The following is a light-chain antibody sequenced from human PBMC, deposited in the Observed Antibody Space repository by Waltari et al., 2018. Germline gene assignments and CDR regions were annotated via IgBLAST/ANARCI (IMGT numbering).Light chain of an antibody. CDR2: WAS. CDR1: QKVFYNSNEKNY. V-gene: IGKV4-1*01. Sequence: DIVLTTPPDPPAVSLGERATITCKSSQKVFYNSNEKNYLVWYQQKSGQPPKLLIYWASTRESGVPDRFSGSGSGTEFTLTISNLQAEDVAVYYCQQSFTTPPTFGQGTKLEIK. CDR3: QQSFTTPPT. J-gene: IGKJ2*01.